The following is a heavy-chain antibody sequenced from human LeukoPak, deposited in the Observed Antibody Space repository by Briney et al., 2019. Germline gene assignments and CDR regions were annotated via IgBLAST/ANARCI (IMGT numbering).Heavy chain of an antibody. CDR2: IYYSGST. CDR3: ARGGGSTDYYDSSGYF. J-gene: IGHJ4*02. CDR1: GGSIRSYY. Sequence: PPETLSLTCTVSGGSIRSYYWSWIRQPPGKGLEWIGYIYYSGSTNYSPSLKSRVTISVDTSKNQFSLKLSSVTAADTAVYYCARGGGSTDYYDSSGYFWGQGTLVTVSS. V-gene: IGHV4-59*01. D-gene: IGHD3-22*01.